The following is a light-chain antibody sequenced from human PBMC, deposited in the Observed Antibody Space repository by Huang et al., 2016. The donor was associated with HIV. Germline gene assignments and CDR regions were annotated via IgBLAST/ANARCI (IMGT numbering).Light chain of an antibody. Sequence: DVIMTQSPLLLPVTLGQPAAISCRSSQTLVHPDGNTYLYWFLQRPGQSPRRLIYKVYNRDSGVPDRFTGSGSGIEFTLTISMVEAEDVVIYYCMQGTHWPPGTFGQGTNMEIK. CDR1: QTLVHPDGNTY. CDR2: KVY. J-gene: IGKJ1*01. CDR3: MQGTHWPPGT. V-gene: IGKV2-30*02.